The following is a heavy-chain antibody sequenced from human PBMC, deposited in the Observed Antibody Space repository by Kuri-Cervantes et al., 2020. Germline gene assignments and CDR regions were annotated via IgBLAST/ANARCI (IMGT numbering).Heavy chain of an antibody. V-gene: IGHV4-34*01. D-gene: IGHD2-2*01. CDR3: VRVASNLLPAAAFDY. CDR1: GGSFSGYY. Sequence: SETLSLTCAVYGGSFSGYYWSWIRQPPGKGLEWIGEINHSGSTYYNPSLKSRVTISVDMSKNQFSLNLKSVTAADTAVYYCVRVASNLLPAAAFDYWGQGTLVTVSS. CDR2: INHSGST. J-gene: IGHJ4*02.